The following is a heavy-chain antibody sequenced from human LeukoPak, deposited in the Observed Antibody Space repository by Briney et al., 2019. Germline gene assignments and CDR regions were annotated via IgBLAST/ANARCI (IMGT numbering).Heavy chain of an antibody. D-gene: IGHD5-24*01. J-gene: IGHJ6*02. V-gene: IGHV3-30-3*01. CDR2: ISYDGSNK. Sequence: GGSLRLSCAASGFTFSSYAMHWVRQAPGRGLERVAVISYDGSNKYYADSLKGRVTISRDNSKNTLYLRMKSLRVEDRAVYCCGGGWYGMDVWGQGTTVTVSS. CDR1: GFTFSSYA. CDR3: GGGWYGMDV.